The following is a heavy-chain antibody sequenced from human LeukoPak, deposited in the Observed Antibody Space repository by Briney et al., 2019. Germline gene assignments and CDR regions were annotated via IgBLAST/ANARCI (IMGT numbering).Heavy chain of an antibody. D-gene: IGHD1-26*01. CDR1: GYTFTGYY. V-gene: IGHV1-8*03. Sequence: GASVKVSCKASGYTFTGYYMHWVRQATGQGLEWMGWINPNSGNTGYAQKFQGRATITRNTSISTAYMELSSLRSEDTAVYYCAIGIVGAGADAFDIWGQGTMVTVSS. CDR3: AIGIVGAGADAFDI. J-gene: IGHJ3*02. CDR2: INPNSGNT.